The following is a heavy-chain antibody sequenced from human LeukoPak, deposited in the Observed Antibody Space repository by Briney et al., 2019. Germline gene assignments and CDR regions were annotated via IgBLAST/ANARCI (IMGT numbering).Heavy chain of an antibody. CDR3: ARGLVGATRHFDY. CDR2: MNPNSGNT. CDR1: GYTFTGYY. Sequence: ASVKVSCKASGYTFTGYYMHWVRQAPGQGLEWMGWMNPNSGNTGYAQKFQGRVTITRNTSISTAYMELSSLRSEDTAVYYCARGLVGATRHFDYWGQGALVTVSS. V-gene: IGHV1-8*03. J-gene: IGHJ4*02. D-gene: IGHD1-26*01.